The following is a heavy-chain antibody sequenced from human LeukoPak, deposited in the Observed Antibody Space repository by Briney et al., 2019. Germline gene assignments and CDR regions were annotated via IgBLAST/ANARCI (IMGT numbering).Heavy chain of an antibody. Sequence: SQTLSLTCTVSGASIRSGDYYWSWIRRPPGKGLEWIGYIYDSGSTYYNPSLKSRITISVDTSENRFSLKLSSVTATDTAVYYCARDCSGGSCYGAFDIWGQGTMVAVSS. CDR1: GASIRSGDYY. D-gene: IGHD2-15*01. CDR3: ARDCSGGSCYGAFDI. CDR2: IYDSGST. V-gene: IGHV4-30-4*01. J-gene: IGHJ3*02.